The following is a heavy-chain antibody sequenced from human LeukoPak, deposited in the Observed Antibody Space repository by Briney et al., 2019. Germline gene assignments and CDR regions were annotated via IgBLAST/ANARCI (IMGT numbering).Heavy chain of an antibody. CDR3: ARVGATSPGAFDI. J-gene: IGHJ3*02. V-gene: IGHV4-30-4*01. CDR1: GGSISSGDYY. Sequence: SETLSLTCTVSGGSISSGDYYWSWIRQPPGKGLEWIGYIYYSGSTNYNPSLKSRVTISVDKSKNQFSLKLSSVTAADTAVYYCARVGATSPGAFDIWGQGTMVTVSS. D-gene: IGHD1-26*01. CDR2: IYYSGST.